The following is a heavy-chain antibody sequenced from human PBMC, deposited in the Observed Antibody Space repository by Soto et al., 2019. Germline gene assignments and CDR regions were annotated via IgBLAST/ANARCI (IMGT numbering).Heavy chain of an antibody. Sequence: GGSLILSCAASGFIFSSYGMHWVRQAPGKGLEWVAVISYDGSNKYYADSVKGRFTISRDNSKNTLYLQMNSLRAEDTAVYYCAKGPDYYGSGYFDYWGQGTLVTVSS. CDR2: ISYDGSNK. V-gene: IGHV3-30*18. CDR1: GFIFSSYG. CDR3: AKGPDYYGSGYFDY. D-gene: IGHD3-10*01. J-gene: IGHJ4*02.